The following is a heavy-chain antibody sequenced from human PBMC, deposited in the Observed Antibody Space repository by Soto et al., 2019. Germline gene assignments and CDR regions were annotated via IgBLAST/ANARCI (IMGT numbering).Heavy chain of an antibody. D-gene: IGHD3-16*01. V-gene: IGHV3-23*01. CDR1: GFTFSTYA. CDR3: ARCAVLMTKSGGLCNWLDP. J-gene: IGHJ5*02. Sequence: PGGSLRLSCAASGFTFSTYAMSWVRQAPGKGLEWVSAIGRIASDTYYADSVKGRFTISRDNSKNTLSLQMNSLRAEDTAVYYCARCAVLMTKSGGLCNWLDPWGPGTKLTVYS. CDR2: IGRIASDT.